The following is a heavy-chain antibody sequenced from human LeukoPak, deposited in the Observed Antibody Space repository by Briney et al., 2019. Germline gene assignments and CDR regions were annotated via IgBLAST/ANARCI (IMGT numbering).Heavy chain of an antibody. CDR2: ISAYNGNT. CDR1: GYTFTSYG. Sequence: GASVKVSCKASGYTFTSYGISWVRQAPGQGLEWMGWISAYNGNTNYAQKLQGRVTMTTDTSTSTAYMELRSLRSDDTAVYYCARVPRGSGYYYVVYWGQGTLVTVSS. D-gene: IGHD3-22*01. CDR3: ARVPRGSGYYYVVY. J-gene: IGHJ4*02. V-gene: IGHV1-18*01.